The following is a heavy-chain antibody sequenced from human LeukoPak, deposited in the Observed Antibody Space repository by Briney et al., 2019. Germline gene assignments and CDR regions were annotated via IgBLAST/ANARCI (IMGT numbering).Heavy chain of an antibody. CDR2: ISGSGGST. CDR3: AKEKGSSPAFDY. D-gene: IGHD6-6*01. CDR1: GFSFSSYA. Sequence: GGSLRLSCTASGFSFSSYAMSWVRQAPGKGLEWVSGISGSGGSTFYADSVKGRFTISRDNPKNTLYLQMNSLRAEDTAVYYCAKEKGSSPAFDYWGQGILVTVSS. J-gene: IGHJ4*02. V-gene: IGHV3-23*01.